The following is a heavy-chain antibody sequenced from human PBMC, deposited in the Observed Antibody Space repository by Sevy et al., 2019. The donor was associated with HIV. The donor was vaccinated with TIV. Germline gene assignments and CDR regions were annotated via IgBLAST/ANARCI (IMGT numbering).Heavy chain of an antibody. Sequence: GGSLRLSCAASGFTFSNYDMNWVRQAPGKGLECVSSISSDSNHIQYADSVRGRFTISRDNTKNSVYLQMNTLRAEDTAIYFCATEFGYFFDNSGYYSENYWGQGTLVTVSS. CDR2: ISSDSNHI. D-gene: IGHD3-22*01. J-gene: IGHJ4*02. V-gene: IGHV3-21*06. CDR1: GFTFSNYD. CDR3: ATEFGYFFDNSGYYSENY.